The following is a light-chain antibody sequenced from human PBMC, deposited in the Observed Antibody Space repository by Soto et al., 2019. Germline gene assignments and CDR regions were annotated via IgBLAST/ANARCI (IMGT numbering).Light chain of an antibody. CDR3: QQYGSSPIT. V-gene: IGKV3-20*01. CDR1: QSFSSSY. Sequence: EIVLTQSPRTLSLSPGERATLPCRSSQSFSSSYLAWYQQKPGQAPRLVIYGASSRATGIPDRFSGSGSGTDFTLTISRLESEDFAVYYCQQYGSSPITFGQGTRLEIK. J-gene: IGKJ5*01. CDR2: GAS.